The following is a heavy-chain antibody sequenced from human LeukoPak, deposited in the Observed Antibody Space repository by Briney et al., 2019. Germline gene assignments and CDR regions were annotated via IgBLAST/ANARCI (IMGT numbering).Heavy chain of an antibody. Sequence: GGSLRLSCAASGFTFSSYGMSWVRQAAGKGLEWVSAISGSGGSTYYADSVKGRFTISRDNSKNTLSLQMNSLRAEDTAVYYCAKDRLPMVLLEAFDIWGQGTMVTVSS. J-gene: IGHJ3*02. V-gene: IGHV3-23*01. CDR1: GFTFSSYG. CDR2: ISGSGGST. D-gene: IGHD3-10*01. CDR3: AKDRLPMVLLEAFDI.